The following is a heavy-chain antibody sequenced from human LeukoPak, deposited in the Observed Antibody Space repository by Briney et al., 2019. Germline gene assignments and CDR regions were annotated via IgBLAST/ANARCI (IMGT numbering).Heavy chain of an antibody. CDR2: INPNSGDT. V-gene: IGHV1-2*06. Sequence: ASVKVSCKASGYTFTGYYVHWVRQAPGQGLEWMGRINPNSGDTNYAQKFQGRVTMTRDTSISTAYMELSRLRSDDTAVYYCARGGSGPVAIPPPNWFDPWGQGTLVTVSS. CDR3: ARGGSGPVAIPPPNWFDP. CDR1: GYTFTGYY. J-gene: IGHJ5*02. D-gene: IGHD2-15*01.